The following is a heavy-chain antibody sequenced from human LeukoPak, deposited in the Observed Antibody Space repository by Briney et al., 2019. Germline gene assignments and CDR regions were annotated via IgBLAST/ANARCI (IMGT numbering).Heavy chain of an antibody. CDR3: ATLAYSSGWYRSLGWFDP. J-gene: IGHJ5*02. Sequence: SVKVSCKASGGTFSSYAISWVRQARGQGLEWMGEIIPLFGTANYAQKFQGRVTITADESTSTAYMELSSLRSEDTAVYYCATLAYSSGWYRSLGWFDPWGQGTLVTVSS. CDR2: IIPLFGTA. CDR1: GGTFSSYA. V-gene: IGHV1-69*13. D-gene: IGHD6-19*01.